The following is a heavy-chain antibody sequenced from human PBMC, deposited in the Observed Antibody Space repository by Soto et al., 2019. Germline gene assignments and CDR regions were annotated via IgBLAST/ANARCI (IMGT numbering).Heavy chain of an antibody. D-gene: IGHD4-17*01. CDR2: IYYSGST. CDR3: ARDYGDYGWYFDL. V-gene: IGHV4-59*01. Sequence: QVQLQESGPGLVKPPETLSLTCTVSGGSISSYYWSWIRQPPGKGLEWIGYIYYSGSTNYNPSLKSRVTISVDTSKNQFSLKLSSVTAADTAVYYCARDYGDYGWYFDLWGRGTLVTVSS. CDR1: GGSISSYY. J-gene: IGHJ2*01.